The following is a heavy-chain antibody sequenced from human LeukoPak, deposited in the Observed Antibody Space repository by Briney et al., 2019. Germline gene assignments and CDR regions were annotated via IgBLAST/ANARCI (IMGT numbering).Heavy chain of an antibody. Sequence: ASVKVSCTASGYTFTSYYMHWVRQAPGQGLEWMGIINPSGGGTSYAQKFQGRVTMTRDTSTSTVYMELSSLRSEDTAVYYCAREIYDFWSGSPPAVWGQGTTVTVSS. CDR3: AREIYDFWSGSPPAV. CDR2: INPSGGGT. V-gene: IGHV1-46*01. CDR1: GYTFTSYY. J-gene: IGHJ6*02. D-gene: IGHD3-3*01.